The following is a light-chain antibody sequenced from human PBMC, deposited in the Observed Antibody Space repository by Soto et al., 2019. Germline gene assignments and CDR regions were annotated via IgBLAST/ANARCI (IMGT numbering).Light chain of an antibody. Sequence: QSVLTQPPSVSAAPGQKVTISCSGSSSNIGYNYVSWYQLLPGTAPKLLIYDNNKRPSGIPARFSGSKSGTTATLGITGLQTGDEADYYCGTWDTSLSAHVVFGGGTQLTVL. CDR2: DNN. CDR3: GTWDTSLSAHVV. CDR1: SSNIGYNY. J-gene: IGLJ2*01. V-gene: IGLV1-51*01.